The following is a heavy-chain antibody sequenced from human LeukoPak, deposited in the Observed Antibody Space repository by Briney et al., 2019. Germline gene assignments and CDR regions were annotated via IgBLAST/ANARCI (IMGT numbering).Heavy chain of an antibody. V-gene: IGHV4-61*02. CDR3: ARAMSIAARLQTIFDY. D-gene: IGHD6-6*01. J-gene: IGHJ4*02. CDR2: SYSSGST. Sequence: SETLSLTCTVSGGSISSGSYYWSWIRQPAGKGLEWIGRSYSSGSTNYNPSRKSRLTISLDTSKNQFSLNLTSVTAADTAVYYCARAMSIAARLQTIFDYWGQGTLVTVSS. CDR1: GGSISSGSYY.